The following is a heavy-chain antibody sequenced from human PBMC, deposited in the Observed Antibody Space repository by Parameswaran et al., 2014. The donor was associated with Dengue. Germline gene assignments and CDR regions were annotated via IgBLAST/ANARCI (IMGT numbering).Heavy chain of an antibody. J-gene: IGHJ6*02. V-gene: IGHV4-34*01. Sequence: WIRQPPGKGLEWIGEINHSGSTNYNPSLKSRVTISVDTSKNQFSLKLSSVTAADTAVYYCARIGYCSSTSCYFPYYYGMDVWGQGTTVTVSS. CDR2: INHSGST. D-gene: IGHD2-2*01. CDR3: ARIGYCSSTSCYFPYYYGMDV.